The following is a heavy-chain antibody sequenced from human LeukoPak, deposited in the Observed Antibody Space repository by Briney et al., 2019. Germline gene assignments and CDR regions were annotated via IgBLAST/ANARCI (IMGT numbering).Heavy chain of an antibody. CDR2: ISYDGSNK. D-gene: IGHD2-15*01. Sequence: GGSLRLSCAASGFTFSNYAMTWVRQAPGKGLEWVAVISYDGSNKYYADSVKGRFTISRDNSKNTLYLQMNSLRAEDTAVYYCARAPRISFDYWGQGTLVTVSS. CDR3: ARAPRISFDY. J-gene: IGHJ4*02. V-gene: IGHV3-30-3*01. CDR1: GFTFSNYA.